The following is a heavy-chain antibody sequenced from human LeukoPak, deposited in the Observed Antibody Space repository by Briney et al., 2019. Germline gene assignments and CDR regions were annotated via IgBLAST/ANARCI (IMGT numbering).Heavy chain of an antibody. CDR1: GYTFTGYY. CDR3: ALGIAAAGTFDY. Sequence: WGSVKVSCKASGYTFTGYYMHWVRQAPGQGLEWMGWINPNSGGTNYAQKFQGRVTMTRDTSISTAYMELSRLRSDDTAVYYCALGIAAAGTFDYWGQGTLVTVSS. D-gene: IGHD6-13*01. J-gene: IGHJ4*02. CDR2: INPNSGGT. V-gene: IGHV1-2*02.